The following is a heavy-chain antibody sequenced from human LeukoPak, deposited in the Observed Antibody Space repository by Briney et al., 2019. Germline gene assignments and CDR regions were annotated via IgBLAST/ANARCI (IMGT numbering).Heavy chain of an antibody. J-gene: IGHJ4*02. D-gene: IGHD1-1*01. CDR1: GFTFSYSA. Sequence: GGSLRLSCAASGFTFSYSAMTWVRQAPGKGLEWVSAITGSGSNTYYADSVKGRFTISRDNSENMVYLQMNSLRAEDTAVYYCAKDRALWSFDYWGQGTLVTVSS. V-gene: IGHV3-23*01. CDR3: AKDRALWSFDY. CDR2: ITGSGSNT.